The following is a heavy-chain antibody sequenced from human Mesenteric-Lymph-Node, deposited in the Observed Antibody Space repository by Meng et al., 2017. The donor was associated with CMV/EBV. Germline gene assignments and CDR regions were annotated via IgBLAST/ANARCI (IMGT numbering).Heavy chain of an antibody. D-gene: IGHD2-2*01. Sequence: ASVKVSCKASGYTFTSYGISWVRQAPGQGLEWMGWISAYNGNTNYAQKLQGRVTITRDTSTSTVYMELSSLRSEDTAVYYCARDGGRQLLLYWGQGTLVTVSS. CDR2: ISAYNGNT. CDR3: ARDGGRQLLLY. CDR1: GYTFTSYG. J-gene: IGHJ4*02. V-gene: IGHV1-18*01.